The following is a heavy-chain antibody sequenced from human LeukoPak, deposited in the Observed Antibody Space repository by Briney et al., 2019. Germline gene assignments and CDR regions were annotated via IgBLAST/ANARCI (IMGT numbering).Heavy chain of an antibody. Sequence: GGSLRLSCAASGFTFSSHWMPWVRQAPGKGLVWVSRMNSDGSSTSYADSVKGRFTISRDNAKNTLYLQMNSLRAEDTAVYYCAREWASCFDYWGQGALVTVSS. CDR3: AREWASCFDY. V-gene: IGHV3-74*01. CDR1: GFTFSSHW. J-gene: IGHJ4*02. CDR2: MNSDGSST.